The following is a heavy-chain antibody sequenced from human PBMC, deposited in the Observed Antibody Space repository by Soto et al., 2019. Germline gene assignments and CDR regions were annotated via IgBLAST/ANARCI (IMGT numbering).Heavy chain of an antibody. CDR3: ARVPGSL. Sequence: DVQLVESGGGLVQPGGSLRLSCAASGFSVSSNYMSWVRQAPGKGLEGGSFIYSGGSTYSADSVKGRVTISRDNSMNTMYLQMNILRAEDTAVYYCARVPGSLWGQGNLVTVSS. CDR2: IYSGGST. V-gene: IGHV3-66*01. CDR1: GFSVSSNY. J-gene: IGHJ4*02. D-gene: IGHD1-26*01.